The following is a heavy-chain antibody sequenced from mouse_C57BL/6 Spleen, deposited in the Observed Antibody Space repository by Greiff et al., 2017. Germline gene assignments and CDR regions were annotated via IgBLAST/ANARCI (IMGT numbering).Heavy chain of an antibody. Sequence: QVQLQQPGAGLVKPGASVKLSCKASGYTFTTYWMHWVKQRPGQGLEWIGLINPKSGSTNSNDKFKSKATLTVDKSSSTDYMQLSSLTSEDSAVYYCARRWSPDYWGQGTTLTVSS. CDR3: ARRWSPDY. CDR1: GYTFTTYW. CDR2: INPKSGST. J-gene: IGHJ2*01. V-gene: IGHV1-64*01.